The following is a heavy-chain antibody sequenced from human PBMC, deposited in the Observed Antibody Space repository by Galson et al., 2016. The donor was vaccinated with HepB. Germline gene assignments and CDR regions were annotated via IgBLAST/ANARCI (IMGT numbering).Heavy chain of an antibody. D-gene: IGHD3-16*01. CDR2: LTSDGDSR. CDR1: NFILSHYY. CDR3: ARDRLGWLDL. Sequence: SLRLSCAASNFILSHYYMNWVRQAPGKGLEWVSFLTSDGDSRNYADSVKGRFTISRDNARNSLYLQMNSLRDEDTAVYYCARDRLGWLDLWGQGTLVTVSS. J-gene: IGHJ5*02. V-gene: IGHV3-48*02.